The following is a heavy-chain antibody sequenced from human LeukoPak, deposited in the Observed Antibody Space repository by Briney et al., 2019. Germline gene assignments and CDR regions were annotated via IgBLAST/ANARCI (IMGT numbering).Heavy chain of an antibody. V-gene: IGHV4-61*01. CDR2: MYYSGST. D-gene: IGHD4-17*01. J-gene: IGHJ6*04. Sequence: SETLSLICTVSGGSVSSGSYYWSWIRQPPGKGLEWSGYMYYSGSTNYNPSLKSRVTISVDTYKNQFSLKLSSVTAADTAVYYCARHPLTTVNRGGMDVWGKGTTVTVSS. CDR3: ARHPLTTVNRGGMDV. CDR1: GGSVSSGSYY.